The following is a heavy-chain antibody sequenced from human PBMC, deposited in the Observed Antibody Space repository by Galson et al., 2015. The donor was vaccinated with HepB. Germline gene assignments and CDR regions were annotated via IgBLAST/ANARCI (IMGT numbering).Heavy chain of an antibody. V-gene: IGHV4-34*01. CDR1: GGSFSGYY. CDR3: ARGRDYYDSSGYSPSPAPLDY. D-gene: IGHD3-22*01. J-gene: IGHJ4*02. Sequence: SETLSLTCAVYGGSFSGYYWSWIRQPPGKGLEWIGEINHSGSTNYNPSLKSRVTISVDTSKNQFSLKLSSVTAADTAVYYCARGRDYYDSSGYSPSPAPLDYWGQGTLVTVSS. CDR2: INHSGST.